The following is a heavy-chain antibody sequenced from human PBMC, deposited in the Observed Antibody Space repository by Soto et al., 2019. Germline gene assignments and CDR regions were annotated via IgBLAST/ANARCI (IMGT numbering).Heavy chain of an antibody. CDR2: IYYSGST. V-gene: IGHV4-59*01. CDR3: ARRWGPTFDF. Sequence: QVQLQESGPGLVKPSETLSLTCTVSGGSISSYYWGWILQPPGKGLEWIGYIYYSGSTNYNPSLKSRVTISVDTSKNQFSLKLSSVTAADTAVYYCARRWGPTFDFWGQGTLVTVSS. D-gene: IGHD1-26*01. J-gene: IGHJ4*02. CDR1: GGSISSYY.